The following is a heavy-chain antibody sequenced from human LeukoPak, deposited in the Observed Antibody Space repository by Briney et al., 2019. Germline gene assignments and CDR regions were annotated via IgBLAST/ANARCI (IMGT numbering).Heavy chain of an antibody. D-gene: IGHD2-2*02. Sequence: GGSLRLSCAASGFTFDDYGMSWVRQAPGKGLEWVSGINWNGGSTGYADSVKGRFTISRDNAKNSLYLQMNSLRAEDTAVYYCAKDSDREYQLLYPFDYWGQGTLVTVSS. CDR2: INWNGGST. CDR1: GFTFDDYG. V-gene: IGHV3-20*04. J-gene: IGHJ4*02. CDR3: AKDSDREYQLLYPFDY.